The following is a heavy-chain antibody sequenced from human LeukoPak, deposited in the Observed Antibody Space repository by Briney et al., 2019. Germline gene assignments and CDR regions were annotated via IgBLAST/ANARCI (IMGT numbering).Heavy chain of an antibody. V-gene: IGHV5-51*01. CDR2: IYPGDSDT. J-gene: IGHJ4*02. Sequence: GASLEISCKGSGYLFTSYWIGWVRQMPGKGLEWMGIIYPGDSDTRYSPSFQGQVTISAAKSISTAYLQWSSLKASDTAMYYCARHAPSPLNYYDSSGYPVLVDYWGQGTLVTVSS. D-gene: IGHD3-22*01. CDR3: ARHAPSPLNYYDSSGYPVLVDY. CDR1: GYLFTSYW.